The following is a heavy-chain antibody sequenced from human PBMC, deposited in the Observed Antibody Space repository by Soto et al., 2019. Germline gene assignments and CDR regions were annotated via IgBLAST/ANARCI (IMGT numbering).Heavy chain of an antibody. Sequence: GGSLRLSCAASGFTFSSYAMHWVRQAPGKGLEWVAVISYDGSNKYYADSVKGRFTISRDNSKNTLYLQMNSLRAEDTAVYYCASVRDSVAIDFYNWGQGTLVTVSS. CDR3: ASVRDSVAIDFYN. CDR1: GFTFSSYA. CDR2: ISYDGSNK. V-gene: IGHV3-30-3*01. J-gene: IGHJ4*02. D-gene: IGHD5-12*01.